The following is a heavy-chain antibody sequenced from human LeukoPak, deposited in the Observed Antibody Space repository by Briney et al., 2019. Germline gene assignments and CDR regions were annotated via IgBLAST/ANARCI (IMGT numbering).Heavy chain of an antibody. V-gene: IGHV3-30*02. CDR1: GFTFSSYG. CDR2: IRHEGSNK. CDR3: AKGSKQVLFTRDHYMAV. Sequence: GGSLRLSCAASGFTFSSYGMHWVRQAPGKGLEWVAFIRHEGSNKYYTGSVRGRFTISRDNSKNTLYLQMNSLRAGDTAVYYCAKGSKQVLFTRDHYMAVWGKGTTVTISS. D-gene: IGHD2/OR15-2a*01. J-gene: IGHJ6*03.